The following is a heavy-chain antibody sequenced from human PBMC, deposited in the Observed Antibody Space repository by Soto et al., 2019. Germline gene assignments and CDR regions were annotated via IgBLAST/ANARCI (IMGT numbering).Heavy chain of an antibody. J-gene: IGHJ5*02. Sequence: EVQLLESGGGLVQPGGSLRLSCAASGFTFSSYAMSWVRQAPGKGLEWVSAISGSGGSTYYADSVKGRFTISRDNXKXXLYLQMNSLRAEDTAVYYCAKEPPVGARRPNWFDPWGQGTLVTVSS. CDR1: GFTFSSYA. CDR2: ISGSGGST. D-gene: IGHD1-26*01. V-gene: IGHV3-23*01. CDR3: AKEPPVGARRPNWFDP.